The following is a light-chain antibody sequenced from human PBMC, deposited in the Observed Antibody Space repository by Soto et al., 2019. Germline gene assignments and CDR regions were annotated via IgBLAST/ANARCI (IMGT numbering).Light chain of an antibody. V-gene: IGKV4-1*01. CDR2: WAS. CDR1: QSVLYSSNNKNY. J-gene: IGKJ4*01. Sequence: DIVMTQSPDSLAVSLGERATINCKSSQSVLYSSNNKNYLAWYQQKPGQPPKLLIYWASTRESGVPDRFSGSGSGTDFTLTISSLQAEDLAVYYCQQYGSSPLTFGGGTKVDIK. CDR3: QQYGSSPLT.